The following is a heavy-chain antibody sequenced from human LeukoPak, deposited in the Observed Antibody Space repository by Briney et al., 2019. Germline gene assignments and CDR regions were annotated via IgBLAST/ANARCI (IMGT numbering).Heavy chain of an antibody. CDR3: ARDPSSVYETPRYYFDY. CDR1: GYSISSTYY. J-gene: IGHJ4*02. V-gene: IGHV4-38-2*02. CDR2: IYHTGGT. D-gene: IGHD6-13*01. Sequence: SETLSLTCTVSGYSISSTYYWAWIRQPPGKGLEWIGTIYHTGGTYYNPSLKSRFTISVDTSKDQFSLKLTSVTAADTAFYYCARDPSSVYETPRYYFDYWGQGILVTVSS.